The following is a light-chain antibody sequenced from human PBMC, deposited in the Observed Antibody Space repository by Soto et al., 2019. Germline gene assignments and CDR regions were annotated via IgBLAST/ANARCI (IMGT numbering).Light chain of an antibody. CDR2: HAS. J-gene: IGKJ1*01. CDR3: QQYNSATWT. CDR1: QSLITW. Sequence: PSILSASVGDRVTITCRASQSLITWLAWYQQKPGKAPKLLIYHASTLESGVPSRFNGSGSGTEFTLTVSSLQPDDFATYYCQQYNSATWTFGQGTKVDIK. V-gene: IGKV1-5*01.